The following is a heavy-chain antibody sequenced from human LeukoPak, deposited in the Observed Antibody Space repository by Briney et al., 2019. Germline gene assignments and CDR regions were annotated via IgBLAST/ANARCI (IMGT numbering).Heavy chain of an antibody. J-gene: IGHJ4*02. CDR3: AKDVYSSTWYFFDY. V-gene: IGHV3-53*01. Sequence: GGSLRLSCAASGFTVSSNYMSWVRQAPGKGLEWVSVIYSGGSTDYADSVKGRFTISRDNSKNTLYLQMSSLRAEDTAVYYCAKDVYSSTWYFFDYWGQGTLVTVSS. D-gene: IGHD2-2*01. CDR2: IYSGGST. CDR1: GFTVSSNY.